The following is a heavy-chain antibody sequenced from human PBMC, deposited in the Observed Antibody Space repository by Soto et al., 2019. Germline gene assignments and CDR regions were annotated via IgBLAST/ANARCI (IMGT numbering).Heavy chain of an antibody. J-gene: IGHJ4*01. CDR3: ARMPTVWGESAYYDY. Sequence: QVKLVQSGAEVKKPGSSVKVSCKASGDTFSSYTMSWVRQAPGQGLEWMGGIIPIFDTANYAQKFQGRVTITADESTSTAYMELSSLRSEDTAMYYCARMPTVWGESAYYDYWGQGTLVTVSS. CDR2: IIPIFDTA. CDR1: GDTFSSYT. V-gene: IGHV1-69*12. D-gene: IGHD3-16*01.